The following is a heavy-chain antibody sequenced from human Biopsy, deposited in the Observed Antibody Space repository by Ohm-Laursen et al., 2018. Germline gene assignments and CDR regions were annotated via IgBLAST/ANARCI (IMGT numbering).Heavy chain of an antibody. Sequence: SLRLSCSAFGFSFSDYHMRWIRQAPGRGLEWVSYISGGGTIYYGDSMKGRVTISRDNAKNSLYLQMHSLRAEDMAVYYCARDTRWSPYSMDVWGQGTTVTVSS. D-gene: IGHD4-23*01. CDR3: ARDTRWSPYSMDV. V-gene: IGHV3-11*01. J-gene: IGHJ6*02. CDR1: GFSFSDYH. CDR2: ISGGGTI.